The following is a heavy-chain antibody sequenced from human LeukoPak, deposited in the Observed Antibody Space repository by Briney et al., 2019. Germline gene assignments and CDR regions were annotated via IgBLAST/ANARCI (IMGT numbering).Heavy chain of an antibody. V-gene: IGHV4-59*08. CDR1: GGSISSDY. D-gene: IGHD4-23*01. J-gene: IGHJ3*02. CDR3: ARLGGNDAFDI. CDR2: IYYTGST. Sequence: TSETLSLTCTVSGGSISSDYWSWIRQPPGKGLEWIGYIYYTGSTNYNPSLKSRVTISVDTSKNQFSLKLSSVTAADTAVYYCARLGGNDAFDIWGQGTMVTVSS.